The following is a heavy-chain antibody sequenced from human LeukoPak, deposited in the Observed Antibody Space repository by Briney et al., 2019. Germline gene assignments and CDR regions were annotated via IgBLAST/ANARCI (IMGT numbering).Heavy chain of an antibody. CDR3: ARGRLRSVLDY. CDR1: GDSITSYY. CDR2: IAYSGST. Sequence: SETLSLTRSVSGDSITSYYWTWIRQPPGKGLEWIGYIAYSGSTSYNSSLKSRVTMSIDMSKNQFSLNLSSVTAADTAVYYCARGRLRSVLDYWGQGTLVTVSS. V-gene: IGHV4-59*01. J-gene: IGHJ4*02. D-gene: IGHD3-16*01.